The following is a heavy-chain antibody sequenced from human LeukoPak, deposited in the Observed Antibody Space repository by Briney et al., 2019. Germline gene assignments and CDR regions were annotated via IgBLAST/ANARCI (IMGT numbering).Heavy chain of an antibody. V-gene: IGHV4-30-2*01. CDR2: IYHSGST. Sequence: PSETLSLTCAVSGGSISSGGYSWSWIRQPPGKGLEWIGYIYHSGSTYYNPSLKSRVTISVDTSKNQFSLKLSSVTAADTAVYYCARDRSPPYDFWSGYQPFPNYYYYYGMDVWGQGTTVTVSS. J-gene: IGHJ6*02. CDR1: GGSISSGGYS. D-gene: IGHD3-3*01. CDR3: ARDRSPPYDFWSGYQPFPNYYYYYGMDV.